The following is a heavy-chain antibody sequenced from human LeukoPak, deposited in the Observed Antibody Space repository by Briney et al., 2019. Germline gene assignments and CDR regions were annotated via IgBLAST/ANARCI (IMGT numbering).Heavy chain of an antibody. D-gene: IGHD3-22*01. Sequence: PGGSLRLSCSASGFTFTTYGMNWVRQAPGKGLEWVSAISGSGGSTYYADSVKGRFTISRDNAKNSLYLQMNSLRAEDTAVYYCAAYYYDSSGPYPRAFDIWGQGTMVTVSS. J-gene: IGHJ3*02. CDR2: ISGSGGST. CDR3: AAYYYDSSGPYPRAFDI. CDR1: GFTFTTYG. V-gene: IGHV3-23*01.